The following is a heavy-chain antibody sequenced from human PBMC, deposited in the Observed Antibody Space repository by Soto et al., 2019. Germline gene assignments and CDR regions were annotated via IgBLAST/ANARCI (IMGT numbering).Heavy chain of an antibody. V-gene: IGHV3-48*01. CDR2: ISSSSSTI. J-gene: IGHJ4*02. D-gene: IGHD3-22*01. CDR1: GFTFSSYS. Sequence: GGSLRLSCAASGFTFSSYSMNWVRQAPGKGLEWVSYISSSSSTIYYADSVKGRFTISRDNAKNSLYLQMNSLRAEDTAVYYCARDHDSSGYYYVFDYWGQGTLVTVSS. CDR3: ARDHDSSGYYYVFDY.